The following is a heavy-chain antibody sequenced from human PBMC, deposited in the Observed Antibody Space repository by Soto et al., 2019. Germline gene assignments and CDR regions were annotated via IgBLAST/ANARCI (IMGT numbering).Heavy chain of an antibody. D-gene: IGHD2-2*02. CDR2: ISPYNGTT. CDR1: GYTFTTYG. V-gene: IGHV1-18*04. CDR3: ARDRVVVVPAAIYYYYYGMDV. Sequence: GASVKVSCKASGYTFTTYGISWVRQAPGQGLEWMGWISPYNGTTKYAQKLQGGVTMTTDTSTSTAYMELRSLRSDDTAVYYCARDRVVVVPAAIYYYYYGMDVWGQGTTVTVSS. J-gene: IGHJ6*02.